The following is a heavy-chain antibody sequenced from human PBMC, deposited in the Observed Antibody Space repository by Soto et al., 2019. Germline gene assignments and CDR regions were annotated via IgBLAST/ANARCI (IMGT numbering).Heavy chain of an antibody. CDR3: ARWPQPRYTADPYAVDV. Sequence: QVHLVQSGTEVKKPGSSVKVSCKASGGTFSSSGFSWVRQAPGQGLEWMGMIVPSLDTTNYAQTFQARVTITAEEVTSTAYMELRSLRSEYTSVYYCARWPQPRYTADPYAVDVWGQGTRVIVSS. CDR2: IVPSLDTT. J-gene: IGHJ6*02. V-gene: IGHV1-69*11. CDR1: GGTFSSSG. D-gene: IGHD3-16*02.